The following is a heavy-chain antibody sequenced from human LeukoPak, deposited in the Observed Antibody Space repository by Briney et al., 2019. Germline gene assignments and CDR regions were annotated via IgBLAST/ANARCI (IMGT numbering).Heavy chain of an antibody. CDR1: GGSFSGYY. D-gene: IGHD6-13*01. Sequence: PSETLSLTCAVYGGSFSGYYWSWIRQPPGKGLGWIGEINHSGSTNYNPSLKSRVTISVDTSKNQFSLKLSSVTAADTAVYYCASLGGIAAAGTPRYGMDVWGKGTTVTVSS. V-gene: IGHV4-34*01. CDR3: ASLGGIAAAGTPRYGMDV. J-gene: IGHJ6*04. CDR2: INHSGST.